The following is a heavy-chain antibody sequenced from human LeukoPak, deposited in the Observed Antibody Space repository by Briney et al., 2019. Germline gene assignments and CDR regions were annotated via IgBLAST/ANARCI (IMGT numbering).Heavy chain of an antibody. Sequence: GGSLRLSCAASGFTFSSYAMHWVRQAPGKGLEYVSAISSNGSSTYYANSVKGRFTISRDNSKNTLYLQMGSLRAEDMAVYYCARAGYCTNGVCYYVPYYYYMDVWGKGTTVTVSS. J-gene: IGHJ6*03. CDR1: GFTFSSYA. V-gene: IGHV3-64*01. CDR2: ISSNGSST. CDR3: ARAGYCTNGVCYYVPYYYYMDV. D-gene: IGHD2-8*01.